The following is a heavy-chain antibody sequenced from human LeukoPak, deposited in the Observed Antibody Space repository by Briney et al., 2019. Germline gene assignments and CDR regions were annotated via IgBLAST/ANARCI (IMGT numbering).Heavy chain of an antibody. V-gene: IGHV1-69*13. J-gene: IGHJ4*02. Sequence: ASVKVSCKASGGTFISYAINWVRQAPGQGLECMGGIIPIFGTANYAQKFQGRVTITADESTSTAYMELSSLRSEDTAVYYCARDLGTHSGSYRYYFDYWGQGTLVTVSS. CDR2: IIPIFGTA. CDR1: GGTFISYA. CDR3: ARDLGTHSGSYRYYFDY. D-gene: IGHD1-26*01.